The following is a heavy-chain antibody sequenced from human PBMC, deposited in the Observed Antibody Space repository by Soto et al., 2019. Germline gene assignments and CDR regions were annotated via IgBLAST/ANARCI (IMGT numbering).Heavy chain of an antibody. J-gene: IGHJ4*02. CDR3: ARDLGGPDY. V-gene: IGHV3-74*03. D-gene: IGHD3-16*01. Sequence: DLEESGGGSVQPGGSVRLSCAASGLSLSPYWMHWVRQAPGRGLEWVSRLGSDGFGAAYADSVKGRFFISRDFARNTLFLQMNSLRADDTAGYYCARDLGGPDYWGRGTSVTVSS. CDR1: GLSLSPYW. CDR2: LGSDGFGA.